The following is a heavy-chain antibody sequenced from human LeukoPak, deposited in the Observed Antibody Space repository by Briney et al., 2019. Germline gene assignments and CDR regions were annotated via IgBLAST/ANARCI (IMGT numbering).Heavy chain of an antibody. CDR2: FDPEDGET. V-gene: IGHV1-24*01. CDR1: GYTLTELS. J-gene: IGHJ6*03. Sequence: ASVKASCKVSGYTLTELSMHWVRQAPGKGLEWMGGFDPEDGETIYAQKFQGRVTMTEDTSTDTAYMELSSLRSEDTAVYYCATDGGSSYYYYMDVRGKGTTVTVSS. CDR3: ATDGGSSYYYYMDV. D-gene: IGHD1-26*01.